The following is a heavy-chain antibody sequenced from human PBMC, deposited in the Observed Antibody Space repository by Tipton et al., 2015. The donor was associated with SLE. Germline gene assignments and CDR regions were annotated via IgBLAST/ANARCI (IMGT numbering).Heavy chain of an antibody. Sequence: TLSLTCAVSGYSISSGYYWGWIRQPPGKGLEWIGSIYHSGSIYYNPSLKSRVTISVDTSKNQFSLKLSSVTAADTAVYYCAKAQHYYDSVAAFDMWGQGTMVTVSS. D-gene: IGHD3-22*01. CDR3: AKAQHYYDSVAAFDM. CDR2: IYHSGSI. J-gene: IGHJ3*02. V-gene: IGHV4-38-2*01. CDR1: GYSISSGYY.